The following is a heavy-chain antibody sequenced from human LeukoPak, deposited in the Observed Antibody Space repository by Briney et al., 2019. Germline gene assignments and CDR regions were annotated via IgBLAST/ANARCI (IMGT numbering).Heavy chain of an antibody. V-gene: IGHV3-53*01. Sequence: GGSLRLSCAASGFTVSSNYMSWVRQAPGKGLEWVSVIYSGGSTYYADSVKGRFTISKDNSKNTLYLQMNSLRVEDTAVYYCAKDTNGYNSYNWFDPWGQGTLVTVSS. CDR1: GFTVSSNY. CDR2: IYSGGST. D-gene: IGHD5-24*01. J-gene: IGHJ5*02. CDR3: AKDTNGYNSYNWFDP.